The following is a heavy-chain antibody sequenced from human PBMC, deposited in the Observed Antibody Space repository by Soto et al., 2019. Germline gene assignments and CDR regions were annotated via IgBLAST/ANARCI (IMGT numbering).Heavy chain of an antibody. CDR1: GGTFSSYA. CDR2: IIPIFGTA. D-gene: IGHD3-22*01. J-gene: IGHJ6*02. Sequence: SVKVSCKASGGTFSSYAISWVRQAPGQGLEWMGGIIPIFGTANYAQKFQGRVTITADESTSTAYMELSSLRSEDAAVYYCARNYYDSSGYYFWYYYYGMDVWGQGTTVTVSS. CDR3: ARNYYDSSGYYFWYYYYGMDV. V-gene: IGHV1-69*13.